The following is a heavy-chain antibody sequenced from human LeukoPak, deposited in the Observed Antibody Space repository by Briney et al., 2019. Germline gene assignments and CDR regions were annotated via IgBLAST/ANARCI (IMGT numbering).Heavy chain of an antibody. CDR3: AKGGRRIAAAGTGYFDY. D-gene: IGHD6-13*01. J-gene: IGHJ4*02. V-gene: IGHV3-23*01. Sequence: GGSLRLSCAASGFTFSSYAMSWVRQAPGKGLEWVSAISGSGGSTYYADSVKGRFTISRDNSKNTLYLQMNSLRAEDTAVYYCAKGGRRIAAAGTGYFDYGGQGTLVTVSS. CDR1: GFTFSSYA. CDR2: ISGSGGST.